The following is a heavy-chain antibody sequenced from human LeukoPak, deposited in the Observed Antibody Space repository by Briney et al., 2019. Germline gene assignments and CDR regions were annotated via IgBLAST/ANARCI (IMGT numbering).Heavy chain of an antibody. CDR3: ARDIGYHTFDY. D-gene: IGHD5-12*01. CDR2: IWYDASNK. J-gene: IGHJ4*02. Sequence: SGRSLTLSCAASGFTFSSFGMHWVRQAPGKGLEWVAVIWYDASNKYYADSVKGRFTISRDNSKNTLYLQMNSLRAEDTAVYYCARDIGYHTFDYWGQGGLVTVSS. CDR1: GFTFSSFG. V-gene: IGHV3-33*01.